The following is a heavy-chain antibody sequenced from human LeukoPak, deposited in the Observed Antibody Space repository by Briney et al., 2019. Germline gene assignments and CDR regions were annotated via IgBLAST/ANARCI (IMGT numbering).Heavy chain of an antibody. CDR1: GVSISSGDYY. Sequence: SETLSLTCTVSGVSISSGDYYWSWIRQPPGKGLEWIGYTYYSGSTYYNPSLMSRVTISVDTSKNQFSLKLSSVTAADTAVYYCARPYYYDSRIDPWGQGTRVTVSS. D-gene: IGHD3-22*01. CDR2: TYYSGST. J-gene: IGHJ5*02. CDR3: ARPYYYDSRIDP. V-gene: IGHV4-30-4*01.